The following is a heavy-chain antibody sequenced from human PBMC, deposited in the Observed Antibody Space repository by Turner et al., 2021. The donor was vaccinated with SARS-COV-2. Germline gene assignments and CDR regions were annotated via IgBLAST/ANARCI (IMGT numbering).Heavy chain of an antibody. CDR2: ISSSSSYI. D-gene: IGHD1-26*01. V-gene: IGHV3-21*02. Sequence: EVQLLESGGGLIQPGGSLRLSCAASGFTFSSYSMNWVRQAPGKGLEWVSFISSSSSYIYYADSVKGRFTISRDNAKNSLYLQMNSLRAEDTAVYYCARELAGRFGGATEIDYWGQGTLVTVSS. CDR1: GFTFSSYS. J-gene: IGHJ4*02. CDR3: ARELAGRFGGATEIDY.